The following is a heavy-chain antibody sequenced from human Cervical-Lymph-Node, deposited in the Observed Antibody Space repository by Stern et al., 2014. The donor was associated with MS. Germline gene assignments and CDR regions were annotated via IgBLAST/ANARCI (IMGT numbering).Heavy chain of an antibody. D-gene: IGHD2-15*01. V-gene: IGHV4-38-2*02. CDR2: IYHSGTT. Sequence: DQLVESGPGLVKPSETLSLTCTVSAYSISSGYYWDWIRQPPGQALEWIGSIYHSGTTYYNPSLKSRVPISVDTSKNQLSLNMSSVTAADTAVYYCARVGCSGGSCPFDYWGQGTLVTVSS. CDR3: ARVGCSGGSCPFDY. CDR1: AYSISSGYY. J-gene: IGHJ4*02.